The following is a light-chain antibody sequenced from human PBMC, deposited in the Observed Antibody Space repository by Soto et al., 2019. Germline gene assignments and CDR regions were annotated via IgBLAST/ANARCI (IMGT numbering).Light chain of an antibody. V-gene: IGKV3-20*01. J-gene: IGKJ2*01. CDR3: QQQGT. CDR2: AAS. Sequence: EIVLTQSPGTLSLSPGERATLSCRASEFLSSSYLVWYQQKPGQAPRLLIYAASRRATGIPDRFSGSGYATEYTLTINTLGPEDFAGYYCQQQGTFGQGTKLEIK. CDR1: EFLSSSY.